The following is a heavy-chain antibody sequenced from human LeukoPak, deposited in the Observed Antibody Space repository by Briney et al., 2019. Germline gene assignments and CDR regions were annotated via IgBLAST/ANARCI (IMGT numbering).Heavy chain of an antibody. D-gene: IGHD1-1*01. J-gene: IGHJ4*02. Sequence: GGSLRLSCAASGFTFSSLAMTWVRQAPGTGLEWVSTLRSNGDTAYNADSVKGRFTISRDNSKNTVYLQMNILRVEDTAIYYCARGQELDDGVFDSWGQGTLVTVSA. CDR1: GFTFSSLA. CDR3: ARGQELDDGVFDS. V-gene: IGHV3-23*01. CDR2: LRSNGDTA.